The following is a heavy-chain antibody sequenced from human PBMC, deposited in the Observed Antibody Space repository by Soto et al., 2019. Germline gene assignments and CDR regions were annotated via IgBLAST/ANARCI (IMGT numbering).Heavy chain of an antibody. V-gene: IGHV3-33*01. CDR1: GFTFSTYG. D-gene: IGHD1-26*01. Sequence: GGSLRLSCAASGFTFSTYGMHWVRQAPGKGLEWVAVMWYDGTNEKYADSEKGRFTISRDTSKSTLYLQMNSLRAEDTGVYYCARTDCSTSTCPSDLVGATTMAYWGQGTPATV. J-gene: IGHJ4*02. CDR3: ARTDCSTSTCPSDLVGATTMAY. CDR2: MWYDGTNE.